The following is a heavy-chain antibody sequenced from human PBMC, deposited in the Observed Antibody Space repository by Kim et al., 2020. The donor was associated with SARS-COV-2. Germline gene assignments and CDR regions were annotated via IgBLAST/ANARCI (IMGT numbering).Heavy chain of an antibody. V-gene: IGHV3-74*01. D-gene: IGHD4-17*01. J-gene: IGHJ5*01. CDR2: IKSDGSST. CDR3: ARGPPTTMPTGWFDT. CDR1: GFTFSTYW. Sequence: GGSLRLSCAASGFTFSTYWMHWVRQAPGKGPVWVSRIKSDGSSTTYADSVKGRFTISRDNSKNTLYLQMNSLRAEDTAVYYCARGPPTTMPTGWFDTWG.